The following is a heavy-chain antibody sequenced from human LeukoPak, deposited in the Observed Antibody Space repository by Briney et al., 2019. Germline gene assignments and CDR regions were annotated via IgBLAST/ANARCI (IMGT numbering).Heavy chain of an antibody. CDR3: TRDFSSSWTRLIAADY. CDR2: IRSKAYGGTT. J-gene: IGHJ4*02. D-gene: IGHD6-13*01. Sequence: PGGSLRLSCAASGFTFSNAWMSWFRQAPGKGLEWVGFIRSKAYGGTTEYAASVKGRFTISRDDSKSIAYLQMNSLKTEDTGVYYCTRDFSSSWTRLIAADYWGQGTLVTVSS. V-gene: IGHV3-49*03. CDR1: GFTFSNAW.